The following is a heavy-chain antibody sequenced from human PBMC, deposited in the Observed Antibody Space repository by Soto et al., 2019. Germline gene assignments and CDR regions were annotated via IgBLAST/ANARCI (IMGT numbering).Heavy chain of an antibody. CDR2: IYYSGST. J-gene: IGHJ5*02. V-gene: IGHV4-59*01. CDR3: AGSYDFWSGSYNWFDP. Sequence: PSETLSLTCTVSGCSIISYYWSWIRQPPGKGLEWIGYIYYSGSTNYNPSLKSRVTISVDTSKNQFSLKLSSVTAADTAVYYCAGSYDFWSGSYNWFDPWGQGTLVTVSS. D-gene: IGHD3-3*01. CDR1: GCSIISYY.